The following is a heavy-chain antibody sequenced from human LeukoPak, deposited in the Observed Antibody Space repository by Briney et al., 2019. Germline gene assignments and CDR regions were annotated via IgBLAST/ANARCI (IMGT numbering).Heavy chain of an antibody. J-gene: IGHJ6*03. CDR1: GGSFSGYY. V-gene: IGHV4-34*01. CDR3: ARGRGIAAAGRRAAYYYYMDV. Sequence: ETLSLTCAVYGGSFSGYYWSWIRQPPGKGLEWIGEINHSGSTNYNPSLKSRVTISVDTSKNQFSLKLSSVTGADTAVYYCARGRGIAAAGRRAAYYYYMDVWGKGTTVTVSS. CDR2: INHSGST. D-gene: IGHD6-13*01.